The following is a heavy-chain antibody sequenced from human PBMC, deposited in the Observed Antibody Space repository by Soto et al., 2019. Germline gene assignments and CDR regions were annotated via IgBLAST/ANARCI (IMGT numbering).Heavy chain of an antibody. V-gene: IGHV1-8*01. CDR3: ARGPVSSWYYYYYGMDV. CDR1: GYTFTSYD. J-gene: IGHJ6*02. Sequence: ASVKVSCKASGYTFTSYDINWVRQATGQGLEWMGWMNPNSGNTGYAQKFQGRVTMTRNTSISTAYMELSSLRSEDTAVYYCARGPVSSWYYYYYGMDVWGQGTTVTVSS. CDR2: MNPNSGNT. D-gene: IGHD6-13*01.